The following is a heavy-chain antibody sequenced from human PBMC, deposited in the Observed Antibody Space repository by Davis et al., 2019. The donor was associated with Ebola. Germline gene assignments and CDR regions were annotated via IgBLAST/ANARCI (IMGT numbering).Heavy chain of an antibody. CDR2: IYPGDSDT. J-gene: IGHJ5*02. V-gene: IGHV5-51*01. Sequence: GESLKISCKGSGYRFITYWIGWVRQMPGKGLEWMGIIYPGDSDTRYSPSFQGQVTISAGKSISTAYLQWSSLKASDTAMYYCARSSAGTTENWFDPWGQGTLVTVSS. CDR1: GYRFITYW. CDR3: ARSSAGTTENWFDP. D-gene: IGHD1-7*01.